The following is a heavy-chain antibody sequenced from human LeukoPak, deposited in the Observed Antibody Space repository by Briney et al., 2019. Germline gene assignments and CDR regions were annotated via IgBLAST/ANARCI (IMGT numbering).Heavy chain of an antibody. Sequence: SETLSLTCAVYGGSFSGYYWSWIRQPPGKGLEWIGEINHSGSTNYNPSLKSRVTISVDTSKNQFSLKLSSVTAPDTAVYYCARSAIAAAGSPIDYWGQGTLVTVSS. CDR2: INHSGST. D-gene: IGHD6-13*01. J-gene: IGHJ4*02. CDR3: ARSAIAAAGSPIDY. CDR1: GGSFSGYY. V-gene: IGHV4-34*01.